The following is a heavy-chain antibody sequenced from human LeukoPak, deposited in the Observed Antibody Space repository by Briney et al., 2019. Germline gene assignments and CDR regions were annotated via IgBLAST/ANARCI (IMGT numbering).Heavy chain of an antibody. CDR1: GGSISRVDYY. J-gene: IGHJ6*03. V-gene: IGHV4-30-4*01. CDR2: IYYRGST. Sequence: SETLSLTSTVSGGSISRVDYYWRWIRQPPGKGLEWIGYIYYRGSTYYKPSLKRQVTLSVDTSKNQFSLRLSSLTAADTDMYYCARDSYYYYYRDVWGRGTTVTVS. CDR3: ARDSYYYYYRDV.